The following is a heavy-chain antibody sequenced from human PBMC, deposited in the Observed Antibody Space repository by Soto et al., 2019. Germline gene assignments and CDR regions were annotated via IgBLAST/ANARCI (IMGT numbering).Heavy chain of an antibody. CDR3: ARDNGYGHFDS. CDR1: GASISSGRAY. D-gene: IGHD5-12*01. Sequence: SETLSLTCTVSGASISSGRAYWSWIRQHPGKGLEWIGYMFYSGSTYYHPSLKSRVNISADTSKNQFSLRLTSVTPADTAVYYCARDNGYGHFDSWGQGTLVTVSS. V-gene: IGHV4-31*03. CDR2: MFYSGST. J-gene: IGHJ4*02.